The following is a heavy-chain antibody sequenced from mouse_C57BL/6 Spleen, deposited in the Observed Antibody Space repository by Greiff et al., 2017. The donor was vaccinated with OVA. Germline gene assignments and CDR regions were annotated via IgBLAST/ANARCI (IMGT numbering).Heavy chain of an antibody. CDR1: GYTFTSYW. J-gene: IGHJ1*03. D-gene: IGHD1-1*01. Sequence: VQLQEPGAELVRPGTSVKLSCKASGYTFTSYWMHWVKQRPGQGLEWIGVIDPSDSYTNYNQKFKGKATLTVDTSSSTAYMQLSSLTSEDSAVYDCARPTVVAPRYFDVWGTGTTVTVSS. CDR2: IDPSDSYT. V-gene: IGHV1-59*01. CDR3: ARPTVVAPRYFDV.